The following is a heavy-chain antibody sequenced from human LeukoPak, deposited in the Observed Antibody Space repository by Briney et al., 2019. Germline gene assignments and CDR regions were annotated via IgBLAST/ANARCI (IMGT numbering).Heavy chain of an antibody. J-gene: IGHJ4*02. CDR2: INSDGGDT. V-gene: IGHV3-74*01. Sequence: GGSLRLSCAASGFIFSNYWMHWVRHAPGKGLVWVSRINSDGGDTNYADSVKGRFTISRDNAKNTLYLQMNSLRAEDTAVYYCARDLRVGATQEHSWGQGTLVTVSS. CDR1: GFIFSNYW. CDR3: ARDLRVGATQEHS. D-gene: IGHD1-26*01.